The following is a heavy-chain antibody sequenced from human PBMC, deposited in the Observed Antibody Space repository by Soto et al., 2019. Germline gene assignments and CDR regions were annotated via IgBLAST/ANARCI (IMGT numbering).Heavy chain of an antibody. CDR3: ARISYYDFWSGYYGDYYGMDV. J-gene: IGHJ6*02. CDR2: IYYSGST. V-gene: IGHV4-39*01. CDR1: GGSISSSSYY. D-gene: IGHD3-3*01. Sequence: SETLSLTCTVSGGSISSSSYYWGWIRQPPGKGLEWIGSIYYSGSTYYNPPLKSRVTISVDTSKNQFSLKLSSVTAADTAVYYCARISYYDFWSGYYGDYYGMDVWGQGTTVTVS.